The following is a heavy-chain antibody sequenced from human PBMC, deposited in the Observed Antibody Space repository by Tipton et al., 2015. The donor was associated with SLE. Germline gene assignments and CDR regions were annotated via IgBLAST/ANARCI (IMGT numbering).Heavy chain of an antibody. CDR3: ARHLWYCTGGIYYDDGFDT. V-gene: IGHV4-39*01. D-gene: IGHD2-15*01. CDR1: GDSISSSSYY. Sequence: GLVKPPETLSLICTVSGDSISSSSYYWGWIRQSPGKGLEWIGSIYYSGSTYYNPSLKRRVTVSVDTSKDHFSLRLISVTAADTAVYYCARHLWYCTGGIYYDDGFDTWGQGTKVTVSS. CDR2: IYYSGST. J-gene: IGHJ3*02.